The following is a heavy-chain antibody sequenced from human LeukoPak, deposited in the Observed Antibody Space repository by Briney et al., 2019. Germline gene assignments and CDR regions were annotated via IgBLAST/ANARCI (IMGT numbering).Heavy chain of an antibody. V-gene: IGHV4-59*02. J-gene: IGHJ4*02. CDR2: IYHTGST. CDR3: ASRKLGNDY. D-gene: IGHD7-27*01. Sequence: SETLSLTCTISGGSVSDYYWSWIRQSPGKGLEWIGYIYHTGSTSYSPSLKSRVTISADTSQNQFSLKLSSVTAADTAVYYCASRKLGNDYWGQGTLVSVSS. CDR1: GGSVSDYY.